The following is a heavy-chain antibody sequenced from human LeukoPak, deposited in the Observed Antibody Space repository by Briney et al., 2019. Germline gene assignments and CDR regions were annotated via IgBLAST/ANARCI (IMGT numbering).Heavy chain of an antibody. J-gene: IGHJ4*02. V-gene: IGHV1-18*01. CDR2: ISAYSGNT. CDR3: ARASSTLRPFDY. CDR1: GGTFSSYA. Sequence: ASVKVSCKASGGTFSSYAISWVRQAPGQGLEWMGWISAYSGNTKYAQNLRGRVTMTTDTSTSTTYMELRSLRSDDTAVYYCARASSTLRPFDYWGQGTLITVSS.